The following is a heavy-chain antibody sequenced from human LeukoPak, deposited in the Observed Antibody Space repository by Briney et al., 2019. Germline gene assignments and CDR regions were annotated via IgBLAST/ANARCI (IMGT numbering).Heavy chain of an antibody. CDR1: GFIFSSYG. CDR2: IWHDGSND. D-gene: IGHD3-22*01. CDR3: AKVTGDYYDTSGAFDY. J-gene: IGHJ4*02. Sequence: GGSLRLSCAASGFIFSSYGMHWVRQAPGKGLEWVARIWHDGSNDDYADSVKGRFTISRDNSKNPLYLQMNSLRAEDKAIYYCAKVTGDYYDTSGAFDYWGQGTLVTVSS. V-gene: IGHV3-33*06.